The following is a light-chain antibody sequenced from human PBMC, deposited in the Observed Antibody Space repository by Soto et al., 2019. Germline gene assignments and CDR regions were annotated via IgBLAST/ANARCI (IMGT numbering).Light chain of an antibody. CDR3: QQYGSSPLT. CDR1: QGVSSSY. V-gene: IGKV3-20*01. J-gene: IGKJ4*01. CDR2: GTS. Sequence: EIVLTQSPGTLSLSPGERATLSCRASQGVSSSYLAWYQQIPGQSPRLFIYGTSTRATGIPDRFSGSGSGTDFTLTISRLEPEDSAVYYCQQYGSSPLTFGGGTKVEIK.